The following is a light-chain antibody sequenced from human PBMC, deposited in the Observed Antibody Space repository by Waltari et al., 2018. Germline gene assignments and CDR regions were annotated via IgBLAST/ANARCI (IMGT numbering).Light chain of an antibody. Sequence: IVMTQSPLSLSVTPGQPASMSCKSSQSLLHSDGRTRLFWYLQKSGRSPRLLISEVYDRFSGVSDRFGGSGSGTDFTLNISRVEPEDVGIYFCMQNIQLPTFGQGTKVQI. J-gene: IGKJ1*01. V-gene: IGKV2D-29*02. CDR3: MQNIQLPT. CDR1: QSLLHSDGRTR. CDR2: EVY.